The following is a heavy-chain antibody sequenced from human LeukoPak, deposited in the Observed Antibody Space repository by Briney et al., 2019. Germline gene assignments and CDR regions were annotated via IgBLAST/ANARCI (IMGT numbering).Heavy chain of an antibody. Sequence: SETLSLTCAVYGGSFSGYYWSWIRQPPGKGLEWLGEINHSGSTNYNPSLKSRVTISVDTSKNQFSLKLSSVTAADTAVYYCARERKGIRYFDWSPFDYWGQGTLVTVSS. CDR2: INHSGST. D-gene: IGHD3-9*01. CDR3: ARERKGIRYFDWSPFDY. CDR1: GGSFSGYY. J-gene: IGHJ4*02. V-gene: IGHV4-34*01.